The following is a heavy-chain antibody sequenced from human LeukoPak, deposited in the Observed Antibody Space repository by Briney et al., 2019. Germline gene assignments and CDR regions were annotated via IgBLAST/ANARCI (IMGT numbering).Heavy chain of an antibody. Sequence: GGSLRLSCAASGFTFDDYAMHWVRQAPGKGLEWVSLISWDGGSTYYADSVKGRFTISRDNSKNSLYLQMNSLRAEDTALYYCAKAGYSSGWSHYYYYMDVWGKGTTVTVSS. CDR1: GFTFDDYA. V-gene: IGHV3-43D*03. J-gene: IGHJ6*03. CDR3: AKAGYSSGWSHYYYYMDV. D-gene: IGHD6-19*01. CDR2: ISWDGGST.